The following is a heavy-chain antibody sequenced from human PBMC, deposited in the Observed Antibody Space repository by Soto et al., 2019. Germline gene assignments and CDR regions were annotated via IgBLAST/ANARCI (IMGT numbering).Heavy chain of an antibody. CDR3: VRYNAAPMGRGVIITVAFDI. J-gene: IGHJ3*02. Sequence: QVQLVQSGAEVKKPGSSVKVSCTASGGTFSSYAISWVRQAPGQGLEWMGGIIPICGTANYAQKFQGRVTITADESTNTAYMELCSLRSEDTAVYYGVRYNAAPMGRGVIITVAFDIWGQGTMVTVSS. CDR1: GGTFSSYA. CDR2: IIPICGTA. D-gene: IGHD3-10*01. V-gene: IGHV1-69*01.